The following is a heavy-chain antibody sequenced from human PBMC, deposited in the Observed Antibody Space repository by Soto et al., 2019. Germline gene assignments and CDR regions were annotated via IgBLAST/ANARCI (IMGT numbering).Heavy chain of an antibody. V-gene: IGHV1-69*02. D-gene: IGHD5-12*01. Sequence: QVQLVQSGAEVKKPGSSVKVSCKASGGTFSSYTISWVRQAPGQGLEWMGRIIPILGIANYAQKFQGRVTITADKYTSTDYMELSSLRSEDTAVYYCSRGLNQRYYWGQGTLVTVSS. CDR1: GGTFSSYT. CDR2: IIPILGIA. CDR3: SRGLNQRYY. J-gene: IGHJ4*02.